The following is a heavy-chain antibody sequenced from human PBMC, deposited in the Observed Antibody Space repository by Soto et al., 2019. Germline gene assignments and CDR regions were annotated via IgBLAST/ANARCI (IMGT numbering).Heavy chain of an antibody. V-gene: IGHV3-66*04. J-gene: IGHJ4*02. CDR2: IYSGGSA. Sequence: EVQLVESGGGLVQPGGSLRLSCAASGFTVSSNYMSWVRQAPGKGLEWVSVIYSGGSAYYADSVKGRFTISRDNCKNTVYLEMNSLRAEDTAVYYCARHGYSYGGGYFDYWGQGTLVTVSS. CDR3: ARHGYSYGGGYFDY. CDR1: GFTVSSNY. D-gene: IGHD5-18*01.